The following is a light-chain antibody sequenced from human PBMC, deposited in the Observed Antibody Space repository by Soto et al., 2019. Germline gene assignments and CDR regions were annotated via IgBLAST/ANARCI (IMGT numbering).Light chain of an antibody. CDR2: WAS. J-gene: IGKJ4*01. V-gene: IGKV4-1*01. CDR1: QSVLYSSNNKNY. Sequence: DIVMTQAPDSLAVSLGERATINCKSSQSVLYSSNNKNYLAWYQQKPGQPPKLLIYWASTGESGVPDRFSGSGSGTDFTLTISSLQAEDVAVYYCQQYYSPLLTFGGGTKVNIK. CDR3: QQYYSPLLT.